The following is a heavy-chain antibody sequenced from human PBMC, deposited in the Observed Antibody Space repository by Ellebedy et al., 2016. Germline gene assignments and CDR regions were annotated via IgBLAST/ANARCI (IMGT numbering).Heavy chain of an antibody. V-gene: IGHV1-46*01. CDR3: ARGREYSGYDSDGAFDI. CDR1: GGTFSSYA. J-gene: IGHJ3*02. Sequence: ASVKVSXXASGGTFSSYAISWVRQAPGQGLEWMGIINPSGGSTSYAQKFQGRVTMTRDTSTSTVYMELSSLRSEDTAVYYCARGREYSGYDSDGAFDIWGQGTMVTVSS. D-gene: IGHD5-12*01. CDR2: INPSGGST.